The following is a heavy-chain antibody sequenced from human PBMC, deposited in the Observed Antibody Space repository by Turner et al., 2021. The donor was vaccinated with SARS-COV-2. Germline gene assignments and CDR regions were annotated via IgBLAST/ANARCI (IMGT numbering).Heavy chain of an antibody. V-gene: IGHV3-21*01. D-gene: IGHD2-2*01. CDR1: GFTFSSYA. Sequence: VQLVESGGGVVQPGRSLRLSCAASGFTFSSYAMHWVRKAPGKGLEWVSSISGSSSYIHYADSVRGRFTISRDNAKNSLYLQMNSLRAEDTAVYYCARDHRPVVVPAAKRAGSYYYGMDVWGQGTTVTVSS. CDR2: ISGSSSYI. CDR3: ARDHRPVVVPAAKRAGSYYYGMDV. J-gene: IGHJ6*02.